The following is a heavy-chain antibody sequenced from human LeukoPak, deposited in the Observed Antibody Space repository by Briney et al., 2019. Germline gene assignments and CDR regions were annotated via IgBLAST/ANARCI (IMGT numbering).Heavy chain of an antibody. V-gene: IGHV4-59*08. D-gene: IGHD2-15*01. J-gene: IGHJ6*03. Sequence: SETLSLTCTVSGGSISSYYWNWIRQPPGKGLEWVWHISYSGSTNYNPSLKSRLTISVDTSKNQFSLKLSSVTAADTAIYYCARTPPIEPYYYVDVWGTGTTVTVSS. CDR2: ISYSGST. CDR3: ARTPPIEPYYYVDV. CDR1: GGSISSYY.